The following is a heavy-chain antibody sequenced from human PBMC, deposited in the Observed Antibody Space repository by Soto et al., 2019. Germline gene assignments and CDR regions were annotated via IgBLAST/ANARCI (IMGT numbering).Heavy chain of an antibody. J-gene: IGHJ3*02. CDR3: VRGGSSTYYYSAFDI. Sequence: QVRLVQSGAEVKKPGASVKVSCKASGYTFSSFRINWVRQAPGQGLEWLGWISTYNGNTKYTQKLQGRVTMSTDTSTSTAYMEVRSLRFDDTAVYYCVRGGSSTYYYSAFDIWGQGTVVTVSS. V-gene: IGHV1-18*01. D-gene: IGHD3-22*01. CDR2: ISTYNGNT. CDR1: GYTFSSFR.